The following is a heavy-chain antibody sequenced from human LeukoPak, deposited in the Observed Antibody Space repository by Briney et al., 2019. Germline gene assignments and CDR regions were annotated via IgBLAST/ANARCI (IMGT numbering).Heavy chain of an antibody. J-gene: IGHJ4*02. CDR2: IYYSGST. CDR3: ARDLDCGGTRYFDY. CDR1: GGSISSGDYY. Sequence: SETLSLTCTVSGGSISSGDYYWSWIRQPPGKGLERIGYIYYSGSTYYNPPLKSRVTISVDTSKNQVSLKLSSVTAADTAVYYCARDLDCGGTRYFDYWGQGTLVTVSS. V-gene: IGHV4-30-4*01. D-gene: IGHD4-23*01.